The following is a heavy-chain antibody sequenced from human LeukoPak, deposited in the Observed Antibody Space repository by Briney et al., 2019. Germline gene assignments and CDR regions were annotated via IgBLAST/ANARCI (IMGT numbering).Heavy chain of an antibody. Sequence: PGGSLRPSCVGSGFSFRMYAMNWVRQTPGKGLEWVSTISGSADRTYYADSAKGRFTISRDNSKNTVYLQLSSLRAADTAVYFCAKRRDYDDYSYSRFYLESWGQGTLVTVSS. CDR3: AKRRDYDDYSYSRFYLES. D-gene: IGHD3-16*01. V-gene: IGHV3-23*01. CDR1: GFSFRMYA. CDR2: ISGSADRT. J-gene: IGHJ4*02.